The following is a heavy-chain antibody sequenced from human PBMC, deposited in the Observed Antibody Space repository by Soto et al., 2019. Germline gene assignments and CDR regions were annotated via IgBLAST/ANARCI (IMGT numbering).Heavy chain of an antibody. D-gene: IGHD2-2*01. CDR3: GATRKYQYAMDV. CDR1: GGTFTSYA. CDR2: IIPIFRKA. Sequence: QVPLVQSGAEVKKPGSSVKVSCKASGGTFTSYAISWVRQGPGQGLEWMGGIIPIFRKANYAQKFQGRVTITADESTSPASMELSSLRSEDTAVYYCGATRKYQYAMDVWGQGTTVTVSS. J-gene: IGHJ6*02. V-gene: IGHV1-69*01.